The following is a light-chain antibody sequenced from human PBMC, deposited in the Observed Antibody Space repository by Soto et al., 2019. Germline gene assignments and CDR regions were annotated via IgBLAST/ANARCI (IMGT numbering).Light chain of an antibody. CDR3: QTWDTGARVV. CDR2: LSSDGSH. Sequence: PVLTQSPSASASLGASVKLTCTLSSGHSSYAIAWHQQQPEKGPRYLMKLSSDGSHSKGDGIPDHFSGSSSGAERYLTISSLQSEDEADYYCQTWDTGARVVFGGGTKLTVL. CDR1: SGHSSYA. V-gene: IGLV4-69*01. J-gene: IGLJ2*01.